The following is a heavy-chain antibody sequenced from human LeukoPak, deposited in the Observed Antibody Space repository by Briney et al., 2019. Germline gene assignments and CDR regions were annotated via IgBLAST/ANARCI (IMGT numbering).Heavy chain of an antibody. CDR2: FDPEDAKT. J-gene: IGHJ4*02. CDR3: ATSRNEASELSVSSGYDFDY. V-gene: IGHV1-24*01. D-gene: IGHD5-12*01. CDR1: GYNLIELS. Sequence: ASVKVSCKVSGYNLIELSMHWVRQTPGKGLEWMGGFDPEDAKTIYAPKFQGRVTMTEDTATDTAYMELTSLRFEDTAVYYCATSRNEASELSVSSGYDFDYWGQGTLVTVSS.